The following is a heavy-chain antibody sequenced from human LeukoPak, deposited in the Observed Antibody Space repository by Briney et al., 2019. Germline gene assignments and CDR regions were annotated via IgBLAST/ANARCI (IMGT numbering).Heavy chain of an antibody. CDR3: AMGNVWFGDPYNWFDP. V-gene: IGHV4-61*02. D-gene: IGHD3-10*01. Sequence: SQTLSLTCTVSGGSISGGSYYWSWIRQPPGKELEWIGRIYTSGSTNYNPSLKSRVTISVDTSKNQFSLKLSSVTAADTAVYYCAMGNVWFGDPYNWFDPWGQGTLVTVSS. J-gene: IGHJ5*02. CDR1: GGSISGGSYY. CDR2: IYTSGST.